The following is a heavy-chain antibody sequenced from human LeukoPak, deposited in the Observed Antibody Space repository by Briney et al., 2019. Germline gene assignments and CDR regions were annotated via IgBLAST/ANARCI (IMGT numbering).Heavy chain of an antibody. CDR1: GGTFSSYA. V-gene: IGHV1-69*04. J-gene: IGHJ4*02. CDR3: ATLIYDYVWGSYRYYFDY. CDR2: IIPILGIA. D-gene: IGHD3-16*02. Sequence: SVKVSCKASGGTFSSYAISWVRQAPGQGLEWMGRIIPILGIANYAQKFQGRVTMTEDTSTDTAYMELSSLRSEDTAVYYCATLIYDYVWGSYRYYFDYWGQGTLVTVSS.